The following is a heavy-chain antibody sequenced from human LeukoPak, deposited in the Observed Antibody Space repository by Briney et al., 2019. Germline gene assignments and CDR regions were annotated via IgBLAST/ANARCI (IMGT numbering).Heavy chain of an antibody. V-gene: IGHV3-23*01. CDR2: ITGDGTRT. Sequence: GGSLRLSRAASGFTFSSCAMTWVRQAPGKGLEWVASITGDGTRTYYTDSVKGRFTISRDNSKNTLYLQMNSLRADETAIYYCASRPRADMGPLDYWGQGTLVTVST. J-gene: IGHJ4*02. D-gene: IGHD1-14*01. CDR1: GFTFSSCA. CDR3: ASRPRADMGPLDY.